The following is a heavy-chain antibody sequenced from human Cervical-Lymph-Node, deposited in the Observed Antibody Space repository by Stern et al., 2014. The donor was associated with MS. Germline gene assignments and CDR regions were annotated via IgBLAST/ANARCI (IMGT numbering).Heavy chain of an antibody. CDR2: ISGSGGNT. D-gene: IGHD4-17*01. Sequence: EVQLVESGGGLVQPGGSLRLSCAASGFTFSSYAMSWVRQAPGKGLEWVSLISGSGGNTNYADSVKGRFTISGDNSKNTLHLQMNSLSAEDTAVFYCVKHGDYYFDYWGQGTLVTVSS. J-gene: IGHJ4*02. CDR3: VKHGDYYFDY. CDR1: GFTFSSYA. V-gene: IGHV3-23*04.